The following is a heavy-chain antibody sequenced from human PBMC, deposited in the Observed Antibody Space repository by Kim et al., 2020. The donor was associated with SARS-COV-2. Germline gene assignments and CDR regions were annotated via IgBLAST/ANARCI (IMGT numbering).Heavy chain of an antibody. Sequence: ASVKVSCKASGYTFTSYGISWVRQAPGQGLEWLGWVGAYNGDTNYAQNLQGRVTLTTDTSTSTAFLELRSLRSDDTAVYFCVRDRGYGDDTFDYWGQGTLVTVSS. J-gene: IGHJ4*02. CDR1: GYTFTSYG. CDR2: VGAYNGDT. CDR3: VRDRGYGDDTFDY. V-gene: IGHV1-18*01. D-gene: IGHD4-17*01.